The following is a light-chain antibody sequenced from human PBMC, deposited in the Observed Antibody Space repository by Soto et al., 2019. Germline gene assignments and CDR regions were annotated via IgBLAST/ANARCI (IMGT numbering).Light chain of an antibody. CDR3: QQRTDRPPWT. CDR2: DAS. Sequence: EIVLTQSPATLSLSPGEGANLSCRASQSIGLAIAWYQHKPGQAPRLLIFDASQRATGIPARFRGSGSGTDSTLSISSLEPEDFAVYYCQQRTDRPPWTFGQGTKVDIK. CDR1: QSIGLA. V-gene: IGKV3-11*01. J-gene: IGKJ1*01.